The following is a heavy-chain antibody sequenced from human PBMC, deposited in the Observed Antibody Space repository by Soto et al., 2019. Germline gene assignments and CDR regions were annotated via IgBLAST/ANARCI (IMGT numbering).Heavy chain of an antibody. CDR1: GGTFSSYA. CDR2: IIPIFGTA. D-gene: IGHD2-15*01. Sequence: QVQLVQSGAEVKKPGSSVKVSCKASGGTFSSYAISWVRQAPGQGLEWMGGIIPIFGTANYAQKFQGRVTITADESTGTAYMELSSLRSEDTAVYYCARDRVGYCSGGSCYSHYYYGMDVWGQGTTVTVSS. CDR3: ARDRVGYCSGGSCYSHYYYGMDV. J-gene: IGHJ6*02. V-gene: IGHV1-69*12.